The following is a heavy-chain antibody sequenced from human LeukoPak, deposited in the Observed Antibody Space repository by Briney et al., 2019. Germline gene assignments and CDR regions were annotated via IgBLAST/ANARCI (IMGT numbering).Heavy chain of an antibody. V-gene: IGHV3-9*01. CDR3: AREVLLWFGELFDWFDP. CDR1: GFTFDDYA. CDR2: ISWNSGSI. Sequence: GGSLRLSCAASGFTFDDYAMHWVRQAPGKGLEWVSGISWNSGSIGYADSVKGRFTISRDNAKNSLYLQMNSLRAEDTAVYYCAREVLLWFGELFDWFDPWGQGTLVTVSS. J-gene: IGHJ5*02. D-gene: IGHD3-10*01.